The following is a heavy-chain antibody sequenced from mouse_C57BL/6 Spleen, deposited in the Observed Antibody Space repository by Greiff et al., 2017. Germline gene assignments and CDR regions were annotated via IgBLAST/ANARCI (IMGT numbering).Heavy chain of an antibody. D-gene: IGHD3-1*01. CDR2: IHPNSGST. J-gene: IGHJ4*01. CDR3: ARSGSGAMDD. CDR1: GYTFTSYW. Sequence: VQLQQSGAELVKPGASVKLSCKASGYTFTSYWMHWVKQRPGQGLEWIGMIHPNSGSTNYNEKFKSKATLTVDKSSSTAYMQLSSLTSEDSAVXYCARSGSGAMDDWGQGTSVTVSS. V-gene: IGHV1-64*01.